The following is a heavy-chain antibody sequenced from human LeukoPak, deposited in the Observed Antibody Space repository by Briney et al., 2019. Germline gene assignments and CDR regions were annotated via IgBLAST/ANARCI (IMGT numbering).Heavy chain of an antibody. D-gene: IGHD5-24*01. CDR2: INHSGST. V-gene: IGHV4-34*01. J-gene: IGHJ4*02. CDR3: ARGVGWLQFRKYYFDY. CDR1: GGSFSGYY. Sequence: SETLSLTCAVYGGSFSGYYWSWIRQPPGKGLEWIGEINHSGSTNYNPSLKSRVTISVDTSKNQFSLKLSSVTAADTAVYYCARGVGWLQFRKYYFDYWGQGTLVTVSS.